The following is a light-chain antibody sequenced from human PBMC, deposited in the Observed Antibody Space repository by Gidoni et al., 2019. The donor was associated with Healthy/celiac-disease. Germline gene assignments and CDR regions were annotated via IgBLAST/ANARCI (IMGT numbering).Light chain of an antibody. Sequence: DIVMTQSPDSLAVSLGERATINCKSSQSVFYISNNKNYLAWYQQKPAQPPKLLFYWASTRESGVPDRFSGGGSGTDFTLTISSLQAEDVAVYYCQQYYDYPLTFGGGTKVEIK. CDR2: WAS. J-gene: IGKJ4*01. CDR1: QSVFYISNNKNY. V-gene: IGKV4-1*01. CDR3: QQYYDYPLT.